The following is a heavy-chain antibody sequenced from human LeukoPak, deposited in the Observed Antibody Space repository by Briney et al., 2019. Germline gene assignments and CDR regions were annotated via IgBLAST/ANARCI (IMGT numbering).Heavy chain of an antibody. V-gene: IGHV1-46*01. Sequence: ASVKVSCKASGGTFSSYAISWVRQAPGQGLEWMGIINPSGGSTSYAQKFQGRVTMTRDTSTSTVYMELSSLRSEDTAVYYCARGGWIPAFAAFDYWGQGTLVTVSS. CDR1: GGTFSSYA. CDR2: INPSGGST. D-gene: IGHD2-2*01. CDR3: ARGGWIPAFAAFDY. J-gene: IGHJ4*02.